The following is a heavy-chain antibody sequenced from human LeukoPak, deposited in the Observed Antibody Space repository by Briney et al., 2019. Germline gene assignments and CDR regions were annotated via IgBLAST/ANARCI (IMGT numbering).Heavy chain of an antibody. CDR2: IYYSGST. Sequence: SETLSLTCTVSGGSISSYYWSWIRQPPGKGLEWIGYIYYSGSTNYNPSLKSRVTISVDTSKNQFSLKLSSVTAADTAVYYCARDWFEMAAAGSGGWFGPWGQGTLVTVSS. D-gene: IGHD6-13*01. J-gene: IGHJ5*02. V-gene: IGHV4-59*01. CDR1: GGSISSYY. CDR3: ARDWFEMAAAGSGGWFGP.